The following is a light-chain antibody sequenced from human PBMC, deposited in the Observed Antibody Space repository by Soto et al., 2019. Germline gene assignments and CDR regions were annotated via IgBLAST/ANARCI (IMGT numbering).Light chain of an antibody. J-gene: IGKJ4*01. CDR2: AAS. CDR3: LQDNGYPLT. V-gene: IGKV1-6*01. Sequence: AIQMTQSPSSLSASVGDRVTITCRATQGIRSDLGWYQQKPGKAPKLLIYAASSLQSEVPSRFSGSGSGTDFTLTISSLQPEDFATYYCLQDNGYPLTFGGGTKVEIK. CDR1: QGIRSD.